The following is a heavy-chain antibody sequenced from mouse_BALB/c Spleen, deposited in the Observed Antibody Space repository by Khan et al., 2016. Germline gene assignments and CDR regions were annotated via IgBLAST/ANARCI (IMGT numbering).Heavy chain of an antibody. J-gene: IGHJ4*01. CDR3: TRVRQAMDY. Sequence: EVELVESGGGLVQPGGSLKLSCAASGFTFSSYAMSWVRQTPDKWLELVATINNNGGSTYYPDSVKGRFSISSDNAKNTLYLQMSSLKSEATAMYYCTRVRQAMDYWGQGTSVTVSS. CDR2: INNNGGST. CDR1: GFTFSSYA. V-gene: IGHV5-6-3*01. D-gene: IGHD2-14*01.